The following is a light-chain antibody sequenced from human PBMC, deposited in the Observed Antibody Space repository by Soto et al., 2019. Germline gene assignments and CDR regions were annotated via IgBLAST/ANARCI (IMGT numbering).Light chain of an antibody. CDR2: GAS. V-gene: IGKV3-20*01. CDR3: QQYGSSGT. J-gene: IGKJ1*01. Sequence: IVLTQSPGTLSLSPGERATLSCRASQSVSNNYLAWYQQKPGQAPRLLIYGASNRATGIPDRLSGSGSGTDFNLTISSLEPEDFAVYYCQQYGSSGTFGQGTKVDIK. CDR1: QSVSNNY.